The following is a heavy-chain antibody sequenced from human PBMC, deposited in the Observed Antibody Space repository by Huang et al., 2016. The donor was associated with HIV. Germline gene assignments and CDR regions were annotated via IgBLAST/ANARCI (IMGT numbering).Heavy chain of an antibody. D-gene: IGHD3-16*01. CDR1: GGSFSDQI. CDR3: AMSLRYQYDSRSYWGRYFDY. J-gene: IGHJ4*02. Sequence: QVQLEQSGPAVRKPGSSVKVSCQASGGSFSDQIISWVRQAPGQRFEWIGGIIPLFRAPAYAQEFKGRVTMTADESKATIYMELNSLTSEDTAVYYCAMSLRYQYDSRSYWGRYFDYWGQGTLVTVSS. V-gene: IGHV1-69*01. CDR2: IIPLFRAP.